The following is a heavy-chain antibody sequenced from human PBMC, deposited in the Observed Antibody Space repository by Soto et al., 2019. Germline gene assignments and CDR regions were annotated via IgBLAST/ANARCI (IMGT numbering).Heavy chain of an antibody. CDR2: IYHSGST. J-gene: IGHJ5*02. CDR1: GGSISSGGYS. D-gene: IGHD2-15*01. V-gene: IGHV4-30-2*01. CDR3: ARTHCSGGSCYPHNWFDP. Sequence: QLQLQESGSGLVKPSQTLSLTCAVSGGSISSGGYSWSWIGQPPGKGLEWIGYIYHSGSTYYNPSLKSRVTISVDRSKNQFSLKLSSVTAADTAVYYCARTHCSGGSCYPHNWFDPWGQGTLVTVSS.